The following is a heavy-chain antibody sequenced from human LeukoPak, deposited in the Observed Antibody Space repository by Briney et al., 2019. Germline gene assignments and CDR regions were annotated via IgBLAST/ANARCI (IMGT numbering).Heavy chain of an antibody. CDR3: GMTTVTTGYYYYGMDV. V-gene: IGHV3-49*04. Sequence: PGRSLRLSCTASGFTFGDYAMSWVRQAPGKGLEWAGFIRSKAYGGTTEYAASVKGRFTISRDDSKSIAYLQMNGLKTEDTAVYYCGMTTVTTGYYYYGMDVWGQGTTVTVSS. CDR1: GFTFGDYA. J-gene: IGHJ6*02. CDR2: IRSKAYGGTT. D-gene: IGHD4-17*01.